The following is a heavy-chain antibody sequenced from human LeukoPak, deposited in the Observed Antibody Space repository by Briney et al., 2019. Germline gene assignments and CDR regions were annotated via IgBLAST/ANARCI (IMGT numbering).Heavy chain of an antibody. CDR3: ARDSGGVDY. CDR1: ADSVSRGNYY. J-gene: IGHJ4*02. D-gene: IGHD3-10*01. V-gene: IGHV4-61*01. CDR2: IYYSGST. Sequence: SETLSLNCTVCADSVSRGNYYWSWIRQPPGKGLEWIGYIYYSGSTNYNPSLKSRVTISVDTSKNQFSLKLSSVTAADTAVYYCARDSGGVDYWGQGTLVTVSS.